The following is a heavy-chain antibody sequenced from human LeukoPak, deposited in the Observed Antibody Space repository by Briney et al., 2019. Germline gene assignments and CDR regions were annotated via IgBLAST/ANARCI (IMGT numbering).Heavy chain of an antibody. CDR3: ARGSCGVDCPGYNWFDP. D-gene: IGHD2-21*01. CDR2: VYINGNA. Sequence: SETLSLTCTVSGASIASGSYYWTWIRQSARGELEWIGRVYINGNANYNPSLRSRLAISVDTSRNQFSLDLSSVTAADTAVCYCARGSCGVDCPGYNWFDPWGQGILVTVSS. J-gene: IGHJ5*02. CDR1: GASIASGSYY. V-gene: IGHV4-61*02.